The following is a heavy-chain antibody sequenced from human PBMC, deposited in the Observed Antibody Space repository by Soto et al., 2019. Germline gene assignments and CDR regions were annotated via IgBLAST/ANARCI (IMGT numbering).Heavy chain of an antibody. CDR1: GGTFSSYA. CDR2: IIPIFGTA. CDR3: ARGARGYSYGFVYGMDV. V-gene: IGHV1-69*13. J-gene: IGHJ6*02. Sequence: SVKVSCKASGGTFSSYAISWVRQAPGQGLEWMGGIIPIFGTANYAQKFQGRVTITADESTSTAYMELSSLRSEDTAVYYCARGARGYSYGFVYGMDVWGQGTTVTVSS. D-gene: IGHD5-18*01.